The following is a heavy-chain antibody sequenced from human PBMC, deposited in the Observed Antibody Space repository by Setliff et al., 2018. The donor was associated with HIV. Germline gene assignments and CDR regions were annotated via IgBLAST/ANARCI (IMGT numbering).Heavy chain of an antibody. CDR3: ARVPQKISLVRGDYNWLDK. V-gene: IGHV1-69*05. CDR1: GDTFSNSA. Sequence: SVKVSCKPSGDTFSNSAIYWVRQAPGQGLEWMGGIIPLYGTSKYAQKFQGRVAITTDELMTTAYMELKSLRSDDTAVYYCARVPQKISLVRGDYNWLDKWGQGTLVTVSS. J-gene: IGHJ5*02. D-gene: IGHD3-10*01. CDR2: IIPLYGTS.